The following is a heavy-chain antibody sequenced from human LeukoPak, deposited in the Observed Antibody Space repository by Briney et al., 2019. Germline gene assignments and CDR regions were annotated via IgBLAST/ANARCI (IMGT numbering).Heavy chain of an antibody. D-gene: IGHD6-19*01. CDR2: IKQDGSEK. Sequence: GGSLRLSCAASGFTFSSFWMSWVRQAPGKGLEWVANIKQDGSEKNYVDSVKGRFTISRDNAKNSLFLQMSSLRAEDTAVYFCARDSSGPDYWGQGTLVTVSS. CDR3: ARDSSGPDY. CDR1: GFTFSSFW. J-gene: IGHJ4*02. V-gene: IGHV3-7*01.